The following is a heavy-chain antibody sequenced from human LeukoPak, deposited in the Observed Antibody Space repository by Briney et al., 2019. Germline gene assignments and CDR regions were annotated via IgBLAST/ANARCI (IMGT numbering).Heavy chain of an antibody. CDR3: ARQHCSGGDCYFFD. CDR2: INSRNTYI. Sequence: GGSLRLSCAASGFTFSTYSMTWVRQAPGEGLEWVSSINSRNTYIYYADSVKGRFTISRDNSKNTLYLQLNSLRAEDTAVYYCARQHCSGGDCYFFDWGQGTLVTVSS. CDR1: GFTFSTYS. J-gene: IGHJ4*02. D-gene: IGHD2-15*01. V-gene: IGHV3-21*01.